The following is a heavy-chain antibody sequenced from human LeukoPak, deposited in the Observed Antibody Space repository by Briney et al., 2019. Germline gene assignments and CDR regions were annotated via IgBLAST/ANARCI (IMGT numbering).Heavy chain of an antibody. J-gene: IGHJ4*02. D-gene: IGHD6-19*01. Sequence: PGGSLRLSCAASGFTFSSYWMHWVRQAPGKGLVWVSRIDSDGSSTTYADSVKGRFTISRDNAKNTLYLQTNSLRAEDTAVYYCARDGSGWTYDYWGQGTLVTVSS. CDR3: ARDGSGWTYDY. V-gene: IGHV3-74*01. CDR2: IDSDGSST. CDR1: GFTFSSYW.